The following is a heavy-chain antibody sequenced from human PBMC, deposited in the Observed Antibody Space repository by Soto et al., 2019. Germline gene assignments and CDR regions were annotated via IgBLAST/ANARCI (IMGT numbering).Heavy chain of an antibody. Sequence: EVQLVESGGGLVKPGGSLRLSCAASGFTFSNAWMSWVRQAPGKGLEWVGRIKSKTDGGTTDYAAPVKGRFTISRDESKNTLYLQMNSLKTEDTAVYYCTTDVHDYYYYHMDVWGKGTTVTVSS. CDR1: GFTFSNAW. J-gene: IGHJ6*03. CDR3: TTDVHDYYYYHMDV. V-gene: IGHV3-15*01. CDR2: IKSKTDGGTT.